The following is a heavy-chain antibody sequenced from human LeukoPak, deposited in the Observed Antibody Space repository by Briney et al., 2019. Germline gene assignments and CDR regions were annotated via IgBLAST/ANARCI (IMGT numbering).Heavy chain of an antibody. CDR3: ARATEGPSWFGESWNWFDP. D-gene: IGHD3-10*01. CDR1: GYTFTSYY. V-gene: IGHV1-2*02. Sequence: ASVKVSCKASGYTFTSYYMHWVRQAPRQGLEWMGWINPNSGGTNYAQKFQGRVTMTRDTSISTAYMELSRLRSDDTAVYYCARATEGPSWFGESWNWFDPWGQGTLVTVSS. CDR2: INPNSGGT. J-gene: IGHJ5*02.